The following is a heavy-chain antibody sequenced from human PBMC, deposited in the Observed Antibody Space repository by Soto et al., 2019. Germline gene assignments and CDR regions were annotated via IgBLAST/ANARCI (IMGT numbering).Heavy chain of an antibody. CDR2: ISGSGGST. V-gene: IGHV3-23*01. CDR1: GFTFSSYA. J-gene: IGHJ2*01. CDR3: AKCRGQLPTGSWYFDL. D-gene: IGHD2-2*01. Sequence: EVQLLESGGGLVQPGGSLRLSCAASGFTFSSYAMSWVRQAPGKGLEWVSAISGSGGSTYYADSVKGRFTISRDNSKNTLYLQMNNLRAEDTAVYYCAKCRGQLPTGSWYFDLWGRGTLVTVSS.